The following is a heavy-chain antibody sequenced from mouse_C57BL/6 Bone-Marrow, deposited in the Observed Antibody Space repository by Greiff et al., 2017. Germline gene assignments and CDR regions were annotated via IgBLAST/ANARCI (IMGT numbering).Heavy chain of an antibody. D-gene: IGHD2-4*01. CDR1: GFNIKDDY. Sequence: VQLQQSGAELVRPGASVKLSCTASGFNIKDDYMHWVKQRPEQGLEWIGWIDPENGDTEYASKFQGKATITADTSSNTAYLQLSSLTSEDTAVYYCTSLIYYEYGLFAYWGQGTLVTVSA. CDR3: TSLIYYEYGLFAY. V-gene: IGHV14-4*01. CDR2: IDPENGDT. J-gene: IGHJ3*01.